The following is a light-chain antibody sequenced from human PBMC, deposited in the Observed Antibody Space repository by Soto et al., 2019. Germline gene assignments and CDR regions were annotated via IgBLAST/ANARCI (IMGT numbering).Light chain of an antibody. J-gene: IGKJ4*01. V-gene: IGKV4-1*01. CDR3: QQYADSPLT. Sequence: DIVMTQSPDSLAVSLGERATINCKSSQSVLYSSNNKNYLAWYQQKPGQPPKLLIYWASTRESGVPDRFSGSGSGTDFTLAISRLEPEDFAVYYCQQYADSPLTFGGGTKVETK. CDR1: QSVLYSSNNKNY. CDR2: WAS.